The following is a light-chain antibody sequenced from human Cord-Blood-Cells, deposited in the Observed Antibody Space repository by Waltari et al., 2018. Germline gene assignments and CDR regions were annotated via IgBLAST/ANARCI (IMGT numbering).Light chain of an antibody. V-gene: IGLV1-40*01. CDR2: GNG. J-gene: IGLJ3*02. CDR3: QSYDSSLSGSV. CDR1: SSNIGAGYH. Sequence: QSVLTQPPSVSGAPGQRVTISCTGTSSNIGAGYHVHWYQQLPGTAPKLLIYGNGNRPSGVPDRFSGSKSGTSASLAITGLQAEDEADYYCQSYDSSLSGSVFGGGTKLTVL.